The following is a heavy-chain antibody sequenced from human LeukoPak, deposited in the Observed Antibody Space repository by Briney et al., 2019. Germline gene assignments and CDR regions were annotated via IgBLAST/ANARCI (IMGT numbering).Heavy chain of an antibody. CDR3: ARDSDGYSYGYVDY. CDR1: GFTFDDYG. J-gene: IGHJ4*02. D-gene: IGHD5-18*01. CDR2: INWNGGST. V-gene: IGHV3-20*04. Sequence: PGGSLRLSCAASGFTFDDYGMSWVRQAPGKGLEWVSGINWNGGSTGYADSVKGRFTISRDNAKNSLYLQMNSLRAEDTALYYCARDSDGYSYGYVDYWGQGTLVTVSS.